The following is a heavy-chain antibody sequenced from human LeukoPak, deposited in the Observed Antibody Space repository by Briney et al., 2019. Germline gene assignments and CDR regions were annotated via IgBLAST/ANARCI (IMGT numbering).Heavy chain of an antibody. V-gene: IGHV3-23*01. CDR1: GFTFSSYA. CDR2: ISCSGGSI. CDR3: AKDDWAPVAAYFQH. Sequence: PGGSLRLFCAASGFTFSSYAMSGVRQAPGKGLEGVSAISCSGGSIYYADSVKGRFTISREYSKNTLYLQVNSLRAEDTAIYYCAKDDWAPVAAYFQHWGQGTMVTVSS. J-gene: IGHJ1*01. D-gene: IGHD2-21*01.